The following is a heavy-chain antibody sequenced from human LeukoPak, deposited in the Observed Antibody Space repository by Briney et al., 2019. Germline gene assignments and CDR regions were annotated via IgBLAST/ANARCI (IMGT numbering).Heavy chain of an antibody. CDR1: GYTFTSHG. V-gene: IGHV1-18*01. CDR3: ARGNGLHYWYFDL. D-gene: IGHD1-1*01. J-gene: IGHJ2*01. Sequence: ASVKVSCKASGYTFTSHGISWVRQAPGQRLEWMGWIRVHNGNTEYAQKLQGRVTMTTDTSTSTAYMELRSLRSDDTAVYYCARGNGLHYWYFDLWGRGTLVTVSS. CDR2: IRVHNGNT.